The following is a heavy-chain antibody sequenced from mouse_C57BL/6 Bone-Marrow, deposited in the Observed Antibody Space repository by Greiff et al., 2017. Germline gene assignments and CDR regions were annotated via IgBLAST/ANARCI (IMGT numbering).Heavy chain of an antibody. Sequence: VQLQQSGAELVRPGASVTLSCKASGYTFTDYEMHWVKQTPVHGLEWIGAIDPETGGTAYNQKFKGKAILTADKSSSTAYMELRSLTSEDSAVYYCTREEITTVVAEGFADWGQGTLVTVAA. CDR3: TREEITTVVAEGFAD. V-gene: IGHV1-15*01. D-gene: IGHD1-1*01. CDR2: IDPETGGT. J-gene: IGHJ3*01. CDR1: GYTFTDYE.